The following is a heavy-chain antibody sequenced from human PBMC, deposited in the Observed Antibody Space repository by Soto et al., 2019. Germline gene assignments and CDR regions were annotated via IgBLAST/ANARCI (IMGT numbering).Heavy chain of an antibody. J-gene: IGHJ6*03. CDR3: ARAGSQSYYGSGSYAYMDV. CDR1: GGSFSGYY. D-gene: IGHD3-10*01. CDR2: INHSGST. Sequence: SETLSLTCAVYGGSFSGYYWSWIRQPPGKGLEWIGEINHSGSTNYNPSLKSRVTISVDTSKNQFSLKLSSVTAADTAVYYCARAGSQSYYGSGSYAYMDVWGKGTTVTVSS. V-gene: IGHV4-34*01.